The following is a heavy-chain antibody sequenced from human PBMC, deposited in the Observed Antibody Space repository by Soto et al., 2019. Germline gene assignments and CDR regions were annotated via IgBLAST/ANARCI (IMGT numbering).Heavy chain of an antibody. Sequence: GGSLRLSCAASGFTFSSYAMSWVRQAPGKGLEWVSAISGSGGSTYYADSVKGRFTISRDNSKNTLYLQMNSLRAEDTAVYYCGRDSYRYYYYYGMDVWGQGTTVTVSS. CDR1: GFTFSSYA. CDR3: GRDSYRYYYYYGMDV. J-gene: IGHJ6*02. D-gene: IGHD2-21*01. V-gene: IGHV3-23*01. CDR2: ISGSGGST.